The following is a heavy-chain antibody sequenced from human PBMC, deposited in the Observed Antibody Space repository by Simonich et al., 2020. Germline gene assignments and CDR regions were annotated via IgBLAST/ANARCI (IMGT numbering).Heavy chain of an antibody. D-gene: IGHD3-10*01. CDR2: IKQDGSEN. V-gene: IGHV3-7*01. J-gene: IGHJ4*02. CDR3: ARDREVYGSGSYYNY. CDR1: GFTFSSYW. Sequence: EVQLLESGGGLVQPGGSLRLSCAASGFTFSSYWMSWVRQTPGKGLELVANIKQDGSENNDADHVKCRLTGSRDNAKNSLYLKMNSLRAEDTAVYYCARDREVYGSGSYYNYWGQGTLVTVSS.